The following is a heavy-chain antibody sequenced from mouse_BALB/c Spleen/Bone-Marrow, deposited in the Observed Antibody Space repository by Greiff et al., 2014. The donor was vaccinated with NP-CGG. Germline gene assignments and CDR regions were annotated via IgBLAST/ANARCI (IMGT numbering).Heavy chain of an antibody. CDR1: GFNIKDTY. J-gene: IGHJ4*01. CDR3: ARGDYGNYACDIDD. Sequence: VQLQQSGAELVKPGASVKLSCTASGFNIKDTYMHWVKQRPEQGLEWIGRIDPANGNTKYDPKFQGEATITADTSSNTAYLQFRQLTSEDTDVYVCARGDYGNYACDIDDWGQGTSVTVSS. CDR2: IDPANGNT. D-gene: IGHD2-1*01. V-gene: IGHV14-3*02.